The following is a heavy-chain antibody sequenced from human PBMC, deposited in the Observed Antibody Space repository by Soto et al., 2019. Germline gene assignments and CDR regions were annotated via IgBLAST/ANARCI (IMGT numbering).Heavy chain of an antibody. CDR2: FDPEDGET. Sequence: QVQLVQSGAEVKKPGASVKVSCKVSGYTLTELSMHWVRQAPGRGLEWMGGFDPEDGETIYEQKLQGRVTMTEDTSRDRAYMVLGSLRSEDTAMYYSATDLCLSSPAAGNYFDYWGQGTLVTVSS. CDR1: GYTLTELS. J-gene: IGHJ4*02. V-gene: IGHV1-24*01. D-gene: IGHD2-2*01. CDR3: ATDLCLSSPAAGNYFDY.